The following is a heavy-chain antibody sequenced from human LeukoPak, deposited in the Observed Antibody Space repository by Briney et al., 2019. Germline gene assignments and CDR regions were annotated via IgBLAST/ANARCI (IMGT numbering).Heavy chain of an antibody. D-gene: IGHD3-10*01. J-gene: IGHJ2*01. Sequence: ASVKVSCKTSGGTFSSYAITWVRQAPGQGLEWLGGIIPIFGTANYAQKFQGRVTITADESTSTAYMEMSSLRSEDTAVYFCASPLWFGARQGDWYFDLWGRGTLVTVSS. V-gene: IGHV1-69*13. CDR3: ASPLWFGARQGDWYFDL. CDR1: GGTFSSYA. CDR2: IIPIFGTA.